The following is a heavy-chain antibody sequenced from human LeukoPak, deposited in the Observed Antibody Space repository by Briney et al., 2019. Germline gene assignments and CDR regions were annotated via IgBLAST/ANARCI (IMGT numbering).Heavy chain of an antibody. CDR2: ISGSGTTI. D-gene: IGHD4-17*01. CDR3: ARIVDGDYEAGYFEL. CDR1: GFTFSSYE. Sequence: GGSLRLSCAASGFTFSSYEMNWVRQAPGKGLEWVSYISGSGTTIYYADSVKGRFTISRDSAKNSVSLQMNSLRAEDTAVYYCARIVDGDYEAGYFELWGRGTLVTVSS. V-gene: IGHV3-48*03. J-gene: IGHJ2*01.